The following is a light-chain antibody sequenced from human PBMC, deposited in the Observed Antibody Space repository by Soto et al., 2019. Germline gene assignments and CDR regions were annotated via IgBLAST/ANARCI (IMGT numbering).Light chain of an antibody. Sequence: QSALTQPASVSGSPGQSITISCTGTSSDIGGCNYVSWYQQHPGKAPKLMIYDVSDRPSGVSNRFSGSKSGNTASLTISGLQAEDEADYYCASYASSNTVLFGGGTKLTVL. CDR1: SSDIGGCNY. CDR3: ASYASSNTVL. V-gene: IGLV2-14*03. CDR2: DVS. J-gene: IGLJ2*01.